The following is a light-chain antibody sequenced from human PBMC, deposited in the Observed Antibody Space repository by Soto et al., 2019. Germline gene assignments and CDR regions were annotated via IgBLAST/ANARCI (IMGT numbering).Light chain of an antibody. CDR2: DAS. J-gene: IGKJ1*01. CDR1: QTIGSN. V-gene: IGKV3-15*01. CDR3: QQYNNWPPTWT. Sequence: VMTQSPATLSVSPGERATLSCRASQTIGSNLAWYQQKPGQPPRLLIYDASTRATDIPARFTGSGSGTEFTLTISSLQSADFAVYYCQQYNNWPPTWTFGQGTKVDIK.